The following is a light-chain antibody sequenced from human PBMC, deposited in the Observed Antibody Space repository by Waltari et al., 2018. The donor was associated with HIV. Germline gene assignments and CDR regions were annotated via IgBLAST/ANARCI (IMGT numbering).Light chain of an antibody. CDR1: SSNIGSNY. CDR2: RNN. CDR3: AAWDDSLSGPWV. V-gene: IGLV1-47*01. J-gene: IGLJ3*02. Sequence: QSVLTQPPSVSGTPGQRVSISCSGSSSNIGSNYVYWYQQLPGTAPKLLICRNNQRPSGVPDRFSGSKSGTSASLAISGLRSEDEADYYCAAWDDSLSGPWVFGGGTKLTVL.